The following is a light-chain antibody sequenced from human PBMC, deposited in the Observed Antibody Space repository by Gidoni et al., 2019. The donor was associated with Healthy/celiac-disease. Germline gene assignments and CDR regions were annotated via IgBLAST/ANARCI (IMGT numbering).Light chain of an antibody. J-gene: IGKJ1*01. CDR1: QSISSY. V-gene: IGKV1-39*01. CDR2: AAS. CDR3: QQSYSTPGT. Sequence: DIQMTQSPSSRSASVGDRVTITCRASQSISSYLNWYQQKPGKAPKRLIYAASSLQSGVPSRFSGSGSGTDFTLTISSLQPEDFATYYCQQSYSTPGTFGQGTKVEIK.